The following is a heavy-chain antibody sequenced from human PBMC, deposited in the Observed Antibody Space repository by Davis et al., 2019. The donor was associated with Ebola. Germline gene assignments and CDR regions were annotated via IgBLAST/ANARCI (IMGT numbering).Heavy chain of an antibody. D-gene: IGHD4-17*01. CDR2: IRSKANSYAT. J-gene: IGHJ4*02. CDR1: GFTFSGSA. V-gene: IGHV3-73*01. Sequence: PGGSLRLSCAASGFTFSGSAMHWVRQASGKGLAWVGRIRSKANSYATAYAASVKGRFTISRDDSKNTAYLQMNSLKTEDTAVYYCTTTTVTNDYWGQGTLVTVSS. CDR3: TTTTVTNDY.